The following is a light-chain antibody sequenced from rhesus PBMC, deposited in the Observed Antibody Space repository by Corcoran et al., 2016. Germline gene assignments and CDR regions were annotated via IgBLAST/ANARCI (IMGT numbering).Light chain of an antibody. J-gene: IGKJ1*01. CDR2: AAS. CDR1: QGISNW. V-gene: IGKV1-18*01. Sequence: DIQMTQSPSSLSASVGDRVTITCQVSQGISNWLAWYQQKPGKAPKLLIYAASSLQSGVPSRFSGSGSGTECTLTISSLQPEDFASYYCQQHYRNPPTFGQGTKVEIK. CDR3: QQHYRNPPT.